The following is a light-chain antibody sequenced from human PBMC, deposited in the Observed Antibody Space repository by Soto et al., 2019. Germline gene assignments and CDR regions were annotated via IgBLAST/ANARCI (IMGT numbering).Light chain of an antibody. CDR3: SSYAGSNNLKV. CDR1: SSDVGGYNY. Sequence: QSALTQPPSASGSPGQSVTISCTGTSSDVGGYNYVSWYQQHPGKAPKLMIYEVTKRPSGVPDRFSCSKSGNTASLTVSGLQAEDEADYYCSSYAGSNNLKVFGTGTKLTVL. CDR2: EVT. V-gene: IGLV2-8*01. J-gene: IGLJ1*01.